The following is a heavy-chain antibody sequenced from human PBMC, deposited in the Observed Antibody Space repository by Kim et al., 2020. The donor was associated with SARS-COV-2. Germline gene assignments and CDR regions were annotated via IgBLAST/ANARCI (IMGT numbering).Heavy chain of an antibody. CDR2: T. Sequence: TNSNPSLRVRVPLSVDTSKNQFSLKLSSVTAADTAVYYCARDGVTVFDYWGQGTLVTVSS. V-gene: IGHV4-4*07. J-gene: IGHJ4*02. CDR3: ARDGVTVFDY. D-gene: IGHD3-3*01.